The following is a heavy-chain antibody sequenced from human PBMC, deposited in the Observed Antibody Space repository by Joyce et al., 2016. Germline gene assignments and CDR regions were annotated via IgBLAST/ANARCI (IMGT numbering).Heavy chain of an antibody. V-gene: IGHV4-39*07. Sequence: QVQLQESGPGLVKPSETLSLTCTVSGDCINNGDYYWAWLRQPPGKGLEWSGSLPEAKTTYYNPSLKSRMFMSVDTSKNQFSLKVDSVTAADTAVYYCARDFSMTIDVFELWGLGTLVTVSS. D-gene: IGHD3-22*01. CDR1: GDCINNGDYY. J-gene: IGHJ3*01. CDR2: LPEAKTT. CDR3: ARDFSMTIDVFEL.